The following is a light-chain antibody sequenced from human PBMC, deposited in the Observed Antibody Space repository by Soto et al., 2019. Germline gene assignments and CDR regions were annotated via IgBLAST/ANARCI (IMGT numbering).Light chain of an antibody. V-gene: IGKV1-9*01. CDR3: HQRNSYPRG. J-gene: IGKJ3*01. Sequence: DIQLTQSPSFLSASVGDRVTITCRASQGISSYLAWYQQKPGKAPKLLIYAASTLQSGVPSRFSGSGSGTESTLPISSLRPGDFVPYYCHQRNSYPRGFRAGTGVDIK. CDR2: AAS. CDR1: QGISSY.